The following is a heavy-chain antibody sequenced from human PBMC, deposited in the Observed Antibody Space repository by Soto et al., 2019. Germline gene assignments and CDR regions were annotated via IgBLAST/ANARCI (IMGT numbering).Heavy chain of an antibody. CDR1: GGSISSGGYY. Sequence: QVQLQESGPGLVKPSQTLSLTCTVSGGSISSGGYYWSWIRQHPGKGLEWIGYIYYIGSTYYNPSLKSRVTISLDTSKNQFSLKLSSVTAADTAVYYCARGLYGSGSWGPSDAFDIWGQGTMVTVSS. J-gene: IGHJ3*02. D-gene: IGHD3-10*01. CDR2: IYYIGST. CDR3: ARGLYGSGSWGPSDAFDI. V-gene: IGHV4-31*03.